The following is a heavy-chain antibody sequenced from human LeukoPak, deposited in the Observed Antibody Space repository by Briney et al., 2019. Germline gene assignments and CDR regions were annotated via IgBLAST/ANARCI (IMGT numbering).Heavy chain of an antibody. V-gene: IGHV3-30*04. J-gene: IGHJ4*02. D-gene: IGHD6-19*01. CDR1: GFTFSSYA. Sequence: GGSLRLSCAASGFTFSSYAMHWVRQAPGKGLEWVTIISYDGSKKYYADYVKGRFTISRDNSKNTLYLQMNSLRAEDTAVYYCAKDRGWWTYFDYWGQGTLVTVSS. CDR3: AKDRGWWTYFDY. CDR2: ISYDGSKK.